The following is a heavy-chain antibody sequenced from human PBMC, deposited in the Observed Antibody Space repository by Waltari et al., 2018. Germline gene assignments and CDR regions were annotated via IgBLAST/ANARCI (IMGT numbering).Heavy chain of an antibody. V-gene: IGHV4-38-2*01. D-gene: IGHD3-10*01. CDR3: ARLLWFRELFMFDY. J-gene: IGHJ4*02. CDR1: GYSIRSGYY. CDR2: IYHSGST. Sequence: QVQLQESGPGLVKPSETLSLTCAVSGYSIRSGYYWGWIRQPPGKGLEWIGSIYHSGSTYYNPSLKSRVTISVDTSKNQFSLKLSSVTAADTAVYYCARLLWFRELFMFDYWGQGTLVTVSS.